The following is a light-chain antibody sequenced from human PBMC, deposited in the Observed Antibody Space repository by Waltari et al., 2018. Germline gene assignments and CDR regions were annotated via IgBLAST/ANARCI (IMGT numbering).Light chain of an antibody. CDR3: ASWDDNLSGAV. Sequence: QSVLTQPPSTSGTPGQRVTIYCSGSSSNIGSNYVYWYQQFPGPAPKLLICRNDQRPSGVPDRFSGSKFGTSTSLAISGLRSDDEADYFCASWDDNLSGAVFGGGTRLTVL. CDR2: RND. J-gene: IGLJ2*01. CDR1: SSNIGSNY. V-gene: IGLV1-47*01.